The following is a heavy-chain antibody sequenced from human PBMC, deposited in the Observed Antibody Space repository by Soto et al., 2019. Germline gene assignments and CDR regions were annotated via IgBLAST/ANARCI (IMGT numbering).Heavy chain of an antibody. D-gene: IGHD2-2*01. CDR1: GFTFSSYG. CDR2: IWYDGSNK. CDR3: ARIVVPAATTPIYYDYGMDV. J-gene: IGHJ6*02. Sequence: GGSLRLSCAASGFTFSSYGMHWVRQAPGKGLEWVAVIWYDGSNKYYADSVKGRFTISRDNSKNTLYLQMNSLRAEDTAVYYCARIVVPAATTPIYYDYGMDVWGQGTTVTVSS. V-gene: IGHV3-33*01.